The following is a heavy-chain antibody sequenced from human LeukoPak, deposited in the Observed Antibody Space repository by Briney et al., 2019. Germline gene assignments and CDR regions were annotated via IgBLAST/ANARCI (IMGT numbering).Heavy chain of an antibody. CDR2: IIPIFGTA. D-gene: IGHD6-6*01. CDR3: ARVVYSSSRFDP. J-gene: IGHJ5*02. Sequence: SVKVSCKASGYTFTSYGISWVRQAPGQGLEWMGRIIPIFGTANYAQKFQGRVTITTDESTSTAYMELSSLRSEDTAVYYCARVVYSSSRFDPWGQGTLVTVSS. CDR1: GYTFTSYG. V-gene: IGHV1-69*05.